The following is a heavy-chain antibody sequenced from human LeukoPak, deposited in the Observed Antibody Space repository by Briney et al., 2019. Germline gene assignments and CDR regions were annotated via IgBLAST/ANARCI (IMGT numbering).Heavy chain of an antibody. J-gene: IGHJ6*03. D-gene: IGHD3-10*01. V-gene: IGHV4-34*01. CDR1: GGSFSGYY. CDR3: ARLNKNDSGSYRFGKKKRGYMDV. CDR2: INHSGST. Sequence: SETLSLTCAVYGGSFSGYYWSWIRQPPGKGLEWIGEINHSGSTNYNPSLKSRVTISVDTSKNQFSLKLSSVTAADTAVYYCARLNKNDSGSYRFGKKKRGYMDVWGKGTTVTISS.